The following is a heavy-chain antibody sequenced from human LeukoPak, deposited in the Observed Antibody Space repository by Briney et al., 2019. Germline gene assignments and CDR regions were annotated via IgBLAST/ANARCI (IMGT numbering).Heavy chain of an antibody. Sequence: PSETLSLTCTVSGGSISSSSYYWGWIRQPPGKGLEWIGSIYYSGSTYYNPSLKSRVTISVDTSKNQFSLKLSSVTAADTAVYYCARVRNHQVATGVYFDYWGQGTLVTVSS. CDR3: ARVRNHQVATGVYFDY. CDR1: GGSISSSSYY. V-gene: IGHV4-39*07. J-gene: IGHJ4*02. CDR2: IYYSGST. D-gene: IGHD5-12*01.